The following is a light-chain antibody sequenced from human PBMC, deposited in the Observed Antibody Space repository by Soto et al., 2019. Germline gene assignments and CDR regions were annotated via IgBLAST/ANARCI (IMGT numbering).Light chain of an antibody. CDR3: QQYSDSPLT. CDR2: GAS. J-gene: IGKJ4*01. Sequence: EIVLTQSPGTLSLSPGERATLSCRASQTVRTNYLAWFQHKPGQAPRLLIYGASSRATGIPDRFSGSGSGTAFTLTINRLEPEDFAVYFCQQYSDSPLTFDGGTKVEIK. CDR1: QTVRTNY. V-gene: IGKV3-20*01.